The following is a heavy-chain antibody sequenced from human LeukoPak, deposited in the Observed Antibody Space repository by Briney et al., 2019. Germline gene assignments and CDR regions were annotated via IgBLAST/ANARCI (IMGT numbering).Heavy chain of an antibody. CDR3: ARLVSSSDAFDI. V-gene: IGHV4-59*08. CDR2: IYYSGST. CDR1: GGSISSYY. Sequence: SETLSLTCTVSGGSISSYYWSWIRQPPGKGLEWIGYIYYSGSTNYNPSLKSRVTISVDTSKNQFSLKLSSVTAADTAMYYCARLVSSSDAFDIWGQGTMVTVSS. D-gene: IGHD2-15*01. J-gene: IGHJ3*02.